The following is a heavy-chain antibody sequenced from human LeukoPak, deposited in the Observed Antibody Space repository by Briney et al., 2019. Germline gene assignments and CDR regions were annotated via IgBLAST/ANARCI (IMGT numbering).Heavy chain of an antibody. D-gene: IGHD6-19*01. CDR3: ARGFYSSGWYYFDY. V-gene: IGHV4-59*01. CDR1: GGSISSYY. CDR2: IYYSGST. Sequence: PSETLSLTCTVSGGSISSYYWSWIRQPPGKGLEWIGYIYYSGSTNYNPSLKSRVTISVDTSKNQFSLKLSSVTAADTAVYCCARGFYSSGWYYFDYWGQGTLVTVSS. J-gene: IGHJ4*02.